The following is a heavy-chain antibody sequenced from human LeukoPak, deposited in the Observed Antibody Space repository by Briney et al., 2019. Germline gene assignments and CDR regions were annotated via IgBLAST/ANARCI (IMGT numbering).Heavy chain of an antibody. V-gene: IGHV3-15*01. J-gene: IGHJ4*02. D-gene: IGHD3-22*01. Sequence: PGGSLRLCCAASGFTFSNAWMSWVRQAPGKGLEWVGRIKSKTHGGTTDYAAPVKGRFTISRDDSKNTLYLQMNSLKTEDTAVYYCTTVPYYYDNSGYYHGVFDYWGQGTLVTVSS. CDR2: IKSKTHGGTT. CDR1: GFTFSNAW. CDR3: TTVPYYYDNSGYYHGVFDY.